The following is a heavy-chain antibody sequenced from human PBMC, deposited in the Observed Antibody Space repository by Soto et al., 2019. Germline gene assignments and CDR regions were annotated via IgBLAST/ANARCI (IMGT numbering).Heavy chain of an antibody. J-gene: IGHJ4*02. D-gene: IGHD2-2*01. V-gene: IGHV2-5*02. CDR1: GFSLSTSGVG. Sequence: QITLMESGPTLVKPTQTLTLTCTFSGFSLSTSGVGVGWIRQPPGKSLECLAVIFWDDDKRYSPSLQSRLTITTDSSRSQVVLTMAHMDPVDTATYYCAHRGSRCSGTNCYHYFDSWGQGTLVTVSS. CDR2: IFWDDDK. CDR3: AHRGSRCSGTNCYHYFDS.